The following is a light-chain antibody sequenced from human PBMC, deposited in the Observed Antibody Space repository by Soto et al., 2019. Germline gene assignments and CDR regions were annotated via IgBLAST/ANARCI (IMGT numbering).Light chain of an antibody. CDR2: SNN. CDR3: PAWDDSLTAYYV. V-gene: IGLV1-47*02. J-gene: IGLJ1*01. CDR1: SSNIGSNY. Sequence: QSVLTQPPSASGTPGQRVTISCSGSSSNIGSNYVYWYQHLPGTAPKLLSDSNNQRPSGVPDRFSVSKSGTSASLPISGLRSEDEADYSCPAWDDSLTAYYVFGTGTKLTVL.